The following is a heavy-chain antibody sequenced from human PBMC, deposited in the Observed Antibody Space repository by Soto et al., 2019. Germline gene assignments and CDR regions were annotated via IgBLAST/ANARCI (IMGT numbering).Heavy chain of an antibody. D-gene: IGHD2-15*01. Sequence: EVQLVESGGGLVQPGGSLKLSCAVSGFTFSGSVIHWVRQASGKGLEWVGRIGMKTNNYATAYAASVKGRFSIFRDDSGNMAYLQMNSLKTEDTAVYYCSSQDCSGDACQRPKWGQGTLVTVSS. CDR3: SSQDCSGDACQRPK. CDR2: IGMKTNNYAT. J-gene: IGHJ4*02. CDR1: GFTFSGSV. V-gene: IGHV3-73*02.